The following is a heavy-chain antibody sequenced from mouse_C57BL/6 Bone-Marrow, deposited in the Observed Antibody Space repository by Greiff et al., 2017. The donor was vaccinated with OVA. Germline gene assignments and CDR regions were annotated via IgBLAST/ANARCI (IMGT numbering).Heavy chain of an antibody. Sequence: EVQLVESGGGLVQSGRSLRLSCATSGFTFSDFYMEWVRQAPGKGLEWIAASRNKANDYTTEYSASVKGRFIVSRDTSQSILYLQMNALRAEDTAIYYCARDRMDYWGQGTSVTVSS. CDR2: SRNKANDYTT. CDR3: ARDRMDY. CDR1: GFTFSDFY. J-gene: IGHJ4*01. V-gene: IGHV7-1*01.